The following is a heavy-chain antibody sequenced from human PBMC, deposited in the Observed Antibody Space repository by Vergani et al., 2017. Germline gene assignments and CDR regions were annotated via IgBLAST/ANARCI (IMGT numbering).Heavy chain of an antibody. J-gene: IGHJ4*02. V-gene: IGHV4-34*01. D-gene: IGHD3-16*02. Sequence: QVQLQQWGAGLLKPSETLSLTCAVYGGSFSGYYWSWIRQPPGKGLEWIGEINHSGSTNYNPSLKSRVTISVDTSKNQFSRKLSSVTAADTAVYYCARGRLRLGELSAFDYWGQGTLVTVSS. CDR1: GGSFSGYY. CDR2: INHSGST. CDR3: ARGRLRLGELSAFDY.